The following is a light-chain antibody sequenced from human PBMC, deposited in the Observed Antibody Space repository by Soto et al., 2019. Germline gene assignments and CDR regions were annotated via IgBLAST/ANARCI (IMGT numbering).Light chain of an antibody. J-gene: IGKJ5*01. Sequence: DIQLTQSPSFLSASVGDRVTITCRASQGISSNLACYQQKPRKAPKLLIYAASTLQSGVPSRFSGSGSGTEFTLTISSLEPEDFAVYYCQQRSSWPPTFGQGTRLENK. V-gene: IGKV1-9*01. CDR3: QQRSSWPPT. CDR1: QGISSN. CDR2: AAS.